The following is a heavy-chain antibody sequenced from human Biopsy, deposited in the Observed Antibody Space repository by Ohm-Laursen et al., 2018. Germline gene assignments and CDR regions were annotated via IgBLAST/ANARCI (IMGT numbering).Heavy chain of an antibody. CDR1: GYTFTNYA. V-gene: IGHV1-69*13. J-gene: IGHJ4*02. CDR3: ARDALGGGSYRFYY. CDR2: IIPIFGTA. D-gene: IGHD1-26*01. Sequence: EASVKVSCKASGYTFTNYAISWVRQAPGQGLEWMGGIIPIFGTANYAQKFQGRVTITADESTSTAYMELSSLRSDDTAVYYCARDALGGGSYRFYYWGQGSLVTASS.